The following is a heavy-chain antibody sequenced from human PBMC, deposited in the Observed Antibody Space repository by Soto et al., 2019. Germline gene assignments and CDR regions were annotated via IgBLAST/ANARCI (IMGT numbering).Heavy chain of an antibody. V-gene: IGHV3-64D*06. D-gene: IGHD2-15*01. CDR2: ITSDGDST. CDR1: GFTFSNYA. CDR3: VKGNQLLRYYFEF. Sequence: EVQLVESGGALVQPGGSLRLSCSVSGFTFSNYAMHWVRQAPGKGLEYASGITSDGDSTWHADSVKDRFTISRDNSKNTLFLQMSSLRVEDTAIYFCVKGNQLLRYYFEFWGPGTLVTVSS. J-gene: IGHJ4*01.